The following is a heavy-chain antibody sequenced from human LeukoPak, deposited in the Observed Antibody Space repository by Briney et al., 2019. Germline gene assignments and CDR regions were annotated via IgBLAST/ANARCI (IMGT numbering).Heavy chain of an antibody. V-gene: IGHV1-18*01. Sequence: GASVKVSCKASGYSSSNYGISWVRQAPGQGLEWMGWIHIYRGNTNYAQKFQGRVTMTRDMSTSTVYMELSSLRSEDTAVYYCARGGVGATTYVWFDPWGQGTLVTVSS. D-gene: IGHD1-26*01. CDR3: ARGGVGATTYVWFDP. CDR2: IHIYRGNT. CDR1: GYSSSNYG. J-gene: IGHJ5*02.